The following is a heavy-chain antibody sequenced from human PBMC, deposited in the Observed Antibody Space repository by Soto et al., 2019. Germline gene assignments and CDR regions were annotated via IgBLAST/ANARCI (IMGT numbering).Heavy chain of an antibody. CDR2: ISHTATET. J-gene: IGHJ4*02. D-gene: IGHD3-22*01. V-gene: IGHV3-30-3*02. Sequence: GGSLRLSCAASGLPFSGYAMHWVRQAPGTGLEWVASISHTATETFYADSVKGRFTISRDDSKKMVFLQMNNLGPADTAVYHCAKFSRSSYYDSSAYHWGQGTLVTV. CDR3: AKFSRSSYYDSSAYH. CDR1: GLPFSGYA.